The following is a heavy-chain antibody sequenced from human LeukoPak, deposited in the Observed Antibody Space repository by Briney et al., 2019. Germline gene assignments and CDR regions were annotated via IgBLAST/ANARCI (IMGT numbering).Heavy chain of an antibody. CDR3: VCGSDDYGAPVRY. Sequence: SVKVSCKASGGTFSSYAISWVRQAPGQGLEWMGGIIPIFGTANYAQKFQGRVTITADESTSTAYMELSSLRSEDTAVYYCVCGSDDYGAPVRYWGQGTLVTVSA. CDR2: IIPIFGTA. V-gene: IGHV1-69*13. D-gene: IGHD4-17*01. CDR1: GGTFSSYA. J-gene: IGHJ4*02.